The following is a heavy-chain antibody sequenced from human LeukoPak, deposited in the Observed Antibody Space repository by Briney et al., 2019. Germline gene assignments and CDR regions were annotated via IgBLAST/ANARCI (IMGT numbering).Heavy chain of an antibody. CDR2: IFPSGGEI. CDR1: GFTFSTFA. V-gene: IGHV3-23*01. CDR3: AKGGYAADWFDP. D-gene: IGHD5-12*01. Sequence: GGSLRLSCAASGFTFSTFAMIWVRQPPGKGLEWVSSIFPSGGEIHYADSVSGRFTISRDNSKSTLSLQMNSLRAEDTAIYYCAKGGYAADWFDPWGQGTLVTVSS. J-gene: IGHJ5*02.